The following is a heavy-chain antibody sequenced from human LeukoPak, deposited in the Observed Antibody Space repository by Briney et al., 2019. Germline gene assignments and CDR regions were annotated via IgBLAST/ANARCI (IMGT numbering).Heavy chain of an antibody. CDR2: ISGGGGTT. D-gene: IGHD3-22*01. Sequence: AGGSLRLSCAGSGFTFNNYAMSWVRQAPVKELEWVSAISGGGGTTYYADSVKGRFTISRDNSKDTLYLQMSGLRAEDTAVYFCAKDSPWYDSSTYYYFDYWGQGTLVTVSS. CDR3: AKDSPWYDSSTYYYFDY. J-gene: IGHJ4*02. CDR1: GFTFNNYA. V-gene: IGHV3-23*01.